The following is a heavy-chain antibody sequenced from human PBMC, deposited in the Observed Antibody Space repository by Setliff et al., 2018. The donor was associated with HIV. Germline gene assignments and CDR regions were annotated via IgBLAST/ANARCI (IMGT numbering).Heavy chain of an antibody. CDR3: ARMSPIRGCADY. CDR2: INHSGRT. CDR1: GGSFTNYF. V-gene: IGHV4-34*10. J-gene: IGHJ4*01. D-gene: IGHD2-21*01. Sequence: SETLSLTCAVYGGSFTNYFWSWIRQSPGKGLEWIGEINHSGRTKYNPSLKSRVTMSVDTSKNQFSLKLTSVTAADTAVYYCARMSPIRGCADYWGQGTLVTVSS.